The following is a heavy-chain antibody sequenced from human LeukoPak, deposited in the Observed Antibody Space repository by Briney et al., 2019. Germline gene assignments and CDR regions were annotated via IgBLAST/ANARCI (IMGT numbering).Heavy chain of an antibody. V-gene: IGHV1-46*01. Sequence: GASVKVSCKASGYTFTGYYMHWVRQAPGQGLEWMGIINPSGGSTSYAQKFQGRVTMTRDTSTSTVYMELSSLRSEDTAVYYCARVSAVVTESYWYFDLWGRGTLVTVSS. CDR2: INPSGGST. D-gene: IGHD4-23*01. CDR1: GYTFTGYY. CDR3: ARVSAVVTESYWYFDL. J-gene: IGHJ2*01.